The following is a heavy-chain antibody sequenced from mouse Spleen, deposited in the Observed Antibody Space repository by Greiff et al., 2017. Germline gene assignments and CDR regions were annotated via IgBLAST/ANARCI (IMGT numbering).Heavy chain of an antibody. Sequence: DVKLVESGGGLVKLGGSLKLSCAASGFTFSSYAMSWVRQTPEKRLEWVATISSGGGNTYYPDSVKGRFTISRDNAKNTLYLQMSSLKSEDTAMYYCARHSMVTTDYFDYWGQGTTLTVSS. CDR3: ARHSMVTTDYFDY. V-gene: IGHV5-9*04. J-gene: IGHJ2*01. D-gene: IGHD2-10*02. CDR2: ISSGGGNT. CDR1: GFTFSSYA.